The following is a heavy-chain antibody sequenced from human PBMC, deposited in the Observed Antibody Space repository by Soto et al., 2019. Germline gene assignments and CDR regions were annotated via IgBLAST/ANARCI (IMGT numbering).Heavy chain of an antibody. V-gene: IGHV1-18*01. Sequence: QVQLVQSGAEVKKPGASVKVSCKASGYTFTSYGISWVRQAPGQGLEWMGWISAYNGNTNYAQKLQGRVTMTTDTSTSTAYMELRSLNSDDTAVYYCARDKAVVPITVVRGVLLAVWGQGTTVTVSS. CDR3: ARDKAVVPITVVRGVLLAV. CDR2: ISAYNGNT. D-gene: IGHD3-10*01. J-gene: IGHJ6*02. CDR1: GYTFTSYG.